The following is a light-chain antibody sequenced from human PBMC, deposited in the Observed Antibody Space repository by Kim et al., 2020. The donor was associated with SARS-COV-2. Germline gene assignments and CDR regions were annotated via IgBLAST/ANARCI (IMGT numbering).Light chain of an antibody. Sequence: DIQLTQSPSFLSASVGDRVTITCRASQGISSYLAWYQQKPGKAPKLLIYAASTLQSGVPSRFSGSGSGTEFTLTISSLQPEDFATYYCQQLNSYVYTCGQGTKLEI. CDR2: AAS. CDR1: QGISSY. V-gene: IGKV1-9*01. J-gene: IGKJ2*01. CDR3: QQLNSYVYT.